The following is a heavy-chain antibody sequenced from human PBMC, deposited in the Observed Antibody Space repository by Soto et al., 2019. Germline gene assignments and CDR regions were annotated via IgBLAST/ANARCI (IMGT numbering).Heavy chain of an antibody. Sequence: QVQLVESGGGVVQPGRSLRLSCAASGFTFSSYGMQWVRQAPGKGLEWVAVIWYDGSNKYYADSVKGRFTISRDNSKNTLDLQMNSLRAEDTAVYYCVRETPTVFGYWGQGTLVTVSS. D-gene: IGHD3-10*02. V-gene: IGHV3-33*01. CDR3: VRETPTVFGY. CDR1: GFTFSSYG. CDR2: IWYDGSNK. J-gene: IGHJ4*02.